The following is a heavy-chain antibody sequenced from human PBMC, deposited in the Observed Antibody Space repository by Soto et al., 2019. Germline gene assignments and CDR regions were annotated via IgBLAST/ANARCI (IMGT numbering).Heavy chain of an antibody. Sequence: QVQLQESGPGLVKPSGTLSLTCAVSGGSISSSNWWSWVRQPPGQGLEWIGEMHHSGSTNYNPSLKSRATISVDKPKNQFSLKLSSVPAADTAVYYCARDLLDASMGDLKYGMDVWGQGTTVTVSS. V-gene: IGHV4-4*02. CDR2: MHHSGST. J-gene: IGHJ6*02. CDR1: GGSISSSNW. D-gene: IGHD3-16*01. CDR3: ARDLLDASMGDLKYGMDV.